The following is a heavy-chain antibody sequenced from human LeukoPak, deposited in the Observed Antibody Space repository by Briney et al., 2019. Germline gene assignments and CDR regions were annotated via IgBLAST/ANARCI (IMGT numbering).Heavy chain of an antibody. CDR3: AREGQDVTTTMAYYGLDV. J-gene: IGHJ6*02. Sequence: GGSLRLSCAASGFTFSNYGMHWVRQAPGKGLEWLGVLWFDGSDQYYADSVGGRFTISRDNFKNTLYLQMNSLRGEDTAVYYCAREGQDVTTTMAYYGLDVWGPGTTVTVSS. V-gene: IGHV3-33*01. CDR1: GFTFSNYG. D-gene: IGHD1-14*01. CDR2: LWFDGSDQ.